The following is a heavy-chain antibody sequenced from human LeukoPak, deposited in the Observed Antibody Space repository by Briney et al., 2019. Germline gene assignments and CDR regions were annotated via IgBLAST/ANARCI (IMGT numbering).Heavy chain of an antibody. D-gene: IGHD2-15*01. Sequence: SGPTLVNPTQTLTLTCTFSGFPLSTSGVGVGWIRQPPGKALEWLALIYWNDDKRFSPSLKSRLSITKDTSKNQVVLTMTNMDPVDTGTYYCAQRLYCSGGSCYSPNWFDPWGQGTLVTVSS. J-gene: IGHJ5*02. CDR1: GFPLSTSGVG. CDR2: IYWNDDK. CDR3: AQRLYCSGGSCYSPNWFDP. V-gene: IGHV2-5*01.